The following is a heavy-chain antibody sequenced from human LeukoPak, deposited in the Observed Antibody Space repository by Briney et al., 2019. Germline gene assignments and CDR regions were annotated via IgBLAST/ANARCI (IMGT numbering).Heavy chain of an antibody. J-gene: IGHJ4*02. Sequence: PGGSLRLSCAASGFTVSDNYMSWVRQAPGRGLEWVSVIYSGGTTYYADSVKGRFTISRDSSKNTLYLQMDSLRVEDTAVYYCGRGIRGGGSNNWGKGPLAPVSS. V-gene: IGHV3-53*01. CDR3: GRGIRGGGSNN. D-gene: IGHD2-15*01. CDR1: GFTVSDNY. CDR2: IYSGGTT.